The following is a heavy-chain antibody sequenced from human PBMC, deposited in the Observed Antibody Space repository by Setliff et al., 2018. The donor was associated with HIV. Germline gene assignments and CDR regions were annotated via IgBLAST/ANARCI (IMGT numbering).Heavy chain of an antibody. CDR3: AKQGYADSLYAFDV. Sequence: GASVKVSCKTSGYTFTAYYIYWVRQAPGHGLELMGRIHPNTGSTNYLQKFQGRVSITRDTSMSTVYTTLTGLTSDDTAVYYCAKQGYADSLYAFDVWGQGTMVTVSS. CDR1: GYTFTAYY. D-gene: IGHD3-16*01. CDR2: IHPNTGST. J-gene: IGHJ3*01. V-gene: IGHV1-2*06.